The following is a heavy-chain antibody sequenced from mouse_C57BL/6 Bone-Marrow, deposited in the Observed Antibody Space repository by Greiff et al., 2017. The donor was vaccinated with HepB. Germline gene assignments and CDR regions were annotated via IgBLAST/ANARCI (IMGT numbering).Heavy chain of an antibody. CDR3: AMKGTTVVEVGPHFDY. CDR1: GYTFTSYW. D-gene: IGHD1-1*01. V-gene: IGHV1-72*01. CDR2: IDPNSGGT. J-gene: IGHJ2*01. Sequence: QVQLQQPGAELVKPGASVKLSCKASGYTFTSYWMHWVKQRPGRGLEWIGRIDPNSGGTKYNEKFKSKATLTVDKPSSTAYMQLSSLTSEDSAVYYCAMKGTTVVEVGPHFDYWGQGTTLTVSS.